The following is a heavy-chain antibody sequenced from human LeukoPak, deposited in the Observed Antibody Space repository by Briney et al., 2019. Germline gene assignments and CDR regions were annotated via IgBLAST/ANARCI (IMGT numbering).Heavy chain of an antibody. J-gene: IGHJ4*02. CDR3: AREAHLVGATFDY. CDR1: GFTFSSYA. Sequence: GGSLRLSCAASGFTFSSYAMHWVRQAPGKGLEWVAVISYDGSNKYYADSVKGRFTISRDNSKNTLYLQMNSLRAEDTAVYYCAREAHLVGATFDYWGQGTLVTVSS. D-gene: IGHD1-26*01. V-gene: IGHV3-30-3*01. CDR2: ISYDGSNK.